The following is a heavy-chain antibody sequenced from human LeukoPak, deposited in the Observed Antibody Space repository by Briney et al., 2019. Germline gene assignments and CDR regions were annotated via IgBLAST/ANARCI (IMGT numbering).Heavy chain of an antibody. D-gene: IGHD2-21*02. V-gene: IGHV4-34*01. CDR2: INRSGST. J-gene: IGHJ4*02. CDR1: GGSFSYYY. CDR3: ARGGFYCGDDCYVDY. Sequence: PSETLSLTCAIYGGSFSYYYWSWIRQPPEKGLEWIGEINRSGSTNYNPSLKSRGSISVDTSKNQFSLKLSSVTAADTAVYYCARGGFYCGDDCYVDYWGQGTLVAVSS.